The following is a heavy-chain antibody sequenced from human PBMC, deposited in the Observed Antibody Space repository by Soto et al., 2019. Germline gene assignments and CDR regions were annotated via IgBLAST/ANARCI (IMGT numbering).Heavy chain of an antibody. Sequence: GGSLRLSCAASGFTFSSYAMSWVRQAPGKGLEWVSAISGSGGSTYYADSVKGRFTISRDNSKNTLYLQMNSLRAEDTAVYYCAKDERGITMVRGVKVDGMDVWGQGTTVTVSS. V-gene: IGHV3-23*01. CDR2: ISGSGGST. CDR3: AKDERGITMVRGVKVDGMDV. J-gene: IGHJ6*02. D-gene: IGHD3-10*01. CDR1: GFTFSSYA.